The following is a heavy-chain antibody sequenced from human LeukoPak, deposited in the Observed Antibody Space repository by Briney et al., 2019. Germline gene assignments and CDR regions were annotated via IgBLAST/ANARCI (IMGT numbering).Heavy chain of an antibody. J-gene: IGHJ4*02. V-gene: IGHV4-39*01. D-gene: IGHD3-16*02. CDR3: ARHSPSYDYVWGSYRYTAQFDY. CDR1: GGSISSSSYY. CDR2: IYYSEST. Sequence: SETLSLTCTVSGGSISSSSYYWGWIRQPPGKGLEWIGSIYYSESTYYNPSLKSRVTISVDTSKNQFSLKLSSVTAADTAVYYCARHSPSYDYVWGSYRYTAQFDYWGQGTLVTVSS.